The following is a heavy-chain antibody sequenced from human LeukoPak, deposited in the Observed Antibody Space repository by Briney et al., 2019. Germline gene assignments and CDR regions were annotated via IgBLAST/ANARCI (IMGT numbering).Heavy chain of an antibody. CDR2: IRSNGGST. J-gene: IGHJ4*02. D-gene: IGHD3-9*01. CDR3: ASLGTNYIFLTGYYNGAEDY. CDR1: GFAFSNYG. Sequence: PGGSLRLSCAASGFAFSNYGMHWVRQAPGKGLEYVSAIRSNGGSTYYADSVKGRFTISRDNSKNTLYLLMNSLRVEDTAIYYCASLGTNYIFLTGYYNGAEDYWGQGTLVTVSS. V-gene: IGHV3-64*04.